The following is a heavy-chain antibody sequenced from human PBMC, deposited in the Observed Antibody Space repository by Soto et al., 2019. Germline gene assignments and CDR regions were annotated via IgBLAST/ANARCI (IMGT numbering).Heavy chain of an antibody. V-gene: IGHV1-8*01. Sequence: QVQLVQSGAEVKKPGASVKVSCKASGYTFTSYDIIWVRQATGQGLEWMGWMNPSTGNTDSAEKFEGRLTMTRNTAISTGYMELSSMSFEATAVYFCSRGRIIVAGGFDHWGQGTLVTVSS. D-gene: IGHD6-19*01. CDR3: SRGRIIVAGGFDH. CDR2: MNPSTGNT. J-gene: IGHJ5*02. CDR1: GYTFTSYD.